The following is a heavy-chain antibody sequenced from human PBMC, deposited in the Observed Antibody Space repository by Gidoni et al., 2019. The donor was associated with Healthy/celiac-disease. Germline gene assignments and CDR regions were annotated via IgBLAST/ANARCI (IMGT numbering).Heavy chain of an antibody. J-gene: IGHJ4*02. CDR1: GFTFSSYG. V-gene: IGHV3-30*18. CDR3: AKDPMVYYDFWSGSDYFDY. D-gene: IGHD3-3*01. CDR2: ISYDGSNK. Sequence: QVQLVESGGGVVQPGRSLRLSCAASGFTFSSYGMHWVRQAPGKGLEWVAVISYDGSNKYYADSVKGRFTISRDNSKNTLYLQMNSLRAEDTAVYYCAKDPMVYYDFWSGSDYFDYWGQGTLVTVSS.